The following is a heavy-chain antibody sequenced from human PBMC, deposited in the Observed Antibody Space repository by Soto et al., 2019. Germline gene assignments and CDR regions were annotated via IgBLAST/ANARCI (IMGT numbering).Heavy chain of an antibody. D-gene: IGHD3-22*01. Sequence: QEQLVQSGSEVKKPGASVRVSCKASGYTFINHYIHWLRQAPGQGPEWMGWINPHSGDTRFAQDFQDRVTMTRDTSFNTAYMELSKLTSDDTAVFYCAVYDQGAPLHIWSQGTLVTVS. J-gene: IGHJ3*02. V-gene: IGHV1-2*02. CDR3: AVYDQGAPLHI. CDR1: GYTFINHY. CDR2: INPHSGDT.